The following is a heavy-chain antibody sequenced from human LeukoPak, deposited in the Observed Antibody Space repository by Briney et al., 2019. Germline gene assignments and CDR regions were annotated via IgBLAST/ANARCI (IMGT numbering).Heavy chain of an antibody. V-gene: IGHV4-59*01. Sequence: SETLPLTCTVSGGSISSYYWSWIRQPPGKGLEWIGYIYYSGSTNYNPSLKSRVTISVDTSKNQFSLKLSSVTAADTAVYYCARAEPFGGNDYWGQGTLVTVSS. D-gene: IGHD3-10*01. CDR3: ARAEPFGGNDY. CDR1: GGSISSYY. CDR2: IYYSGST. J-gene: IGHJ4*02.